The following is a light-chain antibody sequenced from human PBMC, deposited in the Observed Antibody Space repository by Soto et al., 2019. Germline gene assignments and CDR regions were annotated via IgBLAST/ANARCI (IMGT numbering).Light chain of an antibody. CDR3: CSYAGSSTV. V-gene: IGLV2-23*01. Sequence: QSVLTQPASVSGSPGQSITISCTGTSSDVGIYNLVSWYQQHPGKAPKLMIYEGSKRPSGVSNRFSGSKSGNTASLTISGLQAEDEADYYCCSYAGSSTVFGGGTQLTVL. CDR2: EGS. J-gene: IGLJ7*01. CDR1: SSDVGIYNL.